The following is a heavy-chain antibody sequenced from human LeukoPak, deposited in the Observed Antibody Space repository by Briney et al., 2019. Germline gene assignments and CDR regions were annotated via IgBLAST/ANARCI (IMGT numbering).Heavy chain of an antibody. D-gene: IGHD1-26*01. CDR1: GGSFSGYY. CDR3: AGELLQYFDY. J-gene: IGHJ4*02. Sequence: SETLSLTCAVYGGSFSGYYWSWIRQPPGKGLEWIGEINHSGSTNYNPSLKSRVTISVDTSKNQFSLEPSSVTAADTAVYYCAGELLQYFDYWGQGTLVTVSS. CDR2: INHSGST. V-gene: IGHV4-34*01.